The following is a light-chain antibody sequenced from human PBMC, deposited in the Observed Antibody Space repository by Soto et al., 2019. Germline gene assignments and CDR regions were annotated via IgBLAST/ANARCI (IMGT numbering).Light chain of an antibody. CDR3: QQYDTYWT. V-gene: IGKV1-5*01. J-gene: IGKJ1*01. CDR1: QSIGTW. CDR2: DAS. Sequence: DIQVTQSPCTLSASVGERCTITCGASQSIGTWLAWYQQKPGKAPKLLIFDASTLESGVPSSLSGSESGTEFTLTITSLKADDFATYYCQQYDTYWTFGQGTKVDIK.